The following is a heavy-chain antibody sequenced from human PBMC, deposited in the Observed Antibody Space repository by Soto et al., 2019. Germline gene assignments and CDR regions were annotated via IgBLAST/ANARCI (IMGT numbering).Heavy chain of an antibody. J-gene: IGHJ4*02. Sequence: QTLSLTGAISGGSVSSNSASWNWIRQSPSRGLEWLGRTYYRSKWYNDYAESVRSRITINPDTSKNQFSLQLSSVTPEDTAVYFCARLYSSAWAFDFWGQGTLVTVS. CDR2: TYYRSKWYN. CDR3: ARLYSSAWAFDF. D-gene: IGHD6-19*01. CDR1: GGSVSSNSAS. V-gene: IGHV6-1*01.